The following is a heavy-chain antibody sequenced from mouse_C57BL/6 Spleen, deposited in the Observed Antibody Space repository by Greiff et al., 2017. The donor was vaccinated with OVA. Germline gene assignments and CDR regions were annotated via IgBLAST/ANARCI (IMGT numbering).Heavy chain of an antibody. CDR3: ARGGDHWDY. Sequence: VQLQQSGPGLVKPSQSLSLTCSVTGYSITSGYYWNWIRQFPGNKLEWMGYISYDGSNNYNPSLKNRISITRDTSKNQFFLKLNSVTTEDTATYYCARGGDHWDYWGQGTTLTVSS. CDR2: ISYDGSN. D-gene: IGHD4-1*01. CDR1: GYSITSGYY. J-gene: IGHJ2*01. V-gene: IGHV3-6*01.